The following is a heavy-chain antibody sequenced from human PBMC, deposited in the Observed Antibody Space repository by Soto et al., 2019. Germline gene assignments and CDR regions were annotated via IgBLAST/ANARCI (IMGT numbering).Heavy chain of an antibody. CDR1: GGSISSSNW. V-gene: IGHV4-4*02. D-gene: IGHD6-25*01. CDR3: ARGEAAAATYSWFGP. Sequence: SETLSLTCAVSGGSISSSNWWSWVRQPPGKRLERIGEIFHSGTTYYNPSLKSRVTISLDKSKNQFSLKLSSVTAADTAVYYCARGEAAAATYSWFGPWGQGILVTVSS. CDR2: IFHSGTT. J-gene: IGHJ5*02.